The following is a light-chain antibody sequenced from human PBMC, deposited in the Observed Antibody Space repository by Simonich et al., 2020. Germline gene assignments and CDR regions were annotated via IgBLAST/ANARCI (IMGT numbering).Light chain of an antibody. V-gene: IGKV4-1*01. CDR2: WAS. CDR1: QSVLYSSNNKND. J-gene: IGKJ4*01. Sequence: DIVMTQSPDSLAVSLGERATINCKSSQSVLYSSNNKNDLAWYQQKPGQPPKLLICWASTRESGVPDRFSGSGSGTDFTLTISSLQAEDVAVYYCQQYDSTPLTFGGGTKVEIK. CDR3: QQYDSTPLT.